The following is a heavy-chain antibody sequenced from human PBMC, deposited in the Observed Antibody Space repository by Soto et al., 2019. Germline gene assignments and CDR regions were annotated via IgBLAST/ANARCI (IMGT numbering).Heavy chain of an antibody. D-gene: IGHD3-10*01. J-gene: IGHJ2*01. CDR1: GVTFSSYW. V-gene: IGHV3-74*01. Sequence: PGGSLRLSCAASGVTFSSYWMHWVRQAPGKGLVWVSRINSDGSSTSYADSVKGRFTISRDNAKNTLYLQMNSLRAEDTAIYFCAKNRGPGSYTNWSFDVWGRGTLVTVSS. CDR2: INSDGSST. CDR3: AKNRGPGSYTNWSFDV.